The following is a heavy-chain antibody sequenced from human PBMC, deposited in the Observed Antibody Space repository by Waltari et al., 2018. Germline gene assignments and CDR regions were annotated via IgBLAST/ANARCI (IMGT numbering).Heavy chain of an antibody. Sequence: QLQLQESGPGLVKPSETLSLTCTVSGGSISSSSYYWGWIRQPPGKGLEWIGSIYYSGSTYYNPSLKSRVTISVDTSKNQFSLKLSSVTAADTAVYYCARLQVSVAGTQFDYWGQGTLVTVSS. CDR3: ARLQVSVAGTQFDY. CDR1: GGSISSSSYY. D-gene: IGHD6-19*01. J-gene: IGHJ4*02. CDR2: IYYSGST. V-gene: IGHV4-39*01.